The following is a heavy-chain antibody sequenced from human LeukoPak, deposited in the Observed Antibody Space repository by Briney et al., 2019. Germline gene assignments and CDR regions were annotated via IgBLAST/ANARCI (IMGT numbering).Heavy chain of an antibody. J-gene: IGHJ4*02. CDR3: AKRSLRFLEWFLDY. CDR1: GFTFSSYW. CDR2: IKQDGSEK. D-gene: IGHD3-3*01. V-gene: IGHV3-7*03. Sequence: GGSLRLSCAASGFTFSSYWMSWVRQAPGKGLEWVANIKQDGSEKYYVDSVKGRFTISRDNAKNSLYLQMNSLRAEDTAVYYCAKRSLRFLEWFLDYWGQGTLVTVSS.